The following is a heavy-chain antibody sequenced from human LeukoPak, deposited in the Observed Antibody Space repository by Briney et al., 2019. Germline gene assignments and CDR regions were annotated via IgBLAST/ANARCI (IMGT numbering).Heavy chain of an antibody. CDR1: RDTFSSYA. CDR3: ARRITPRAFDI. J-gene: IGHJ3*02. V-gene: IGHV1-69*13. Sequence: SVQVSSKATRDTFSSYAISWVRHAPGQWLEWMGGIIPIFGTANYAQKFQGRVTITADESTSTAYMELSSLRSEDTAVYYCARRITPRAFDIWGQGTMVTVSS. CDR2: IIPIFGTA. D-gene: IGHD2-15*01.